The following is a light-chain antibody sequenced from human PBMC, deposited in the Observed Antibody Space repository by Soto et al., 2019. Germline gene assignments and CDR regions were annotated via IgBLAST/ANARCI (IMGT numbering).Light chain of an antibody. Sequence: DIQMTQSPSTLSASVGDRVTITCRASQSISSWLAWYQQKPGKAPKGLIYKASTLESGAPSRFSGSGSGTEFTLTISSLQPDDFATYYCQQFYSYPWTFGQGTKVE. CDR1: QSISSW. V-gene: IGKV1-5*03. J-gene: IGKJ1*01. CDR3: QQFYSYPWT. CDR2: KAS.